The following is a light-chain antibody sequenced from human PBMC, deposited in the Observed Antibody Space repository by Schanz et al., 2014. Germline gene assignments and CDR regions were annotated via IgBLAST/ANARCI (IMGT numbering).Light chain of an antibody. CDR3: QQYHYTPFT. Sequence: DIVMTQSPDSLAVSLGERATINCKSSQSVLYSSNNKNYVAWYQQKPGQPPKLLIYWASTRESGVPDRFSGSGSETDFTLTISSLQAEDVAVYYCQQYHYTPFTFGPGTKVEIK. CDR1: QSVLYSSNNKNY. J-gene: IGKJ3*01. CDR2: WAS. V-gene: IGKV4-1*01.